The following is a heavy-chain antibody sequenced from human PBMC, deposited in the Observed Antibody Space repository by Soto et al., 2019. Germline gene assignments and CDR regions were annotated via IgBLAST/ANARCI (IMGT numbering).Heavy chain of an antibody. CDR3: ARRGSSSWYPYYYYGMDV. CDR2: INHSGST. CDR1: GGSFSGYY. Sequence: QVQLQQWGAGLLKPSETLSLTCAVYGGSFSGYYWSWIRQPPGKGLEWIGEINHSGSTNYNPSLKRRVTISVDTSKNQFSLKLSSVTAADTAVYYCARRGSSSWYPYYYYGMDVWGQGTTVTVSS. J-gene: IGHJ6*02. D-gene: IGHD6-13*01. V-gene: IGHV4-34*01.